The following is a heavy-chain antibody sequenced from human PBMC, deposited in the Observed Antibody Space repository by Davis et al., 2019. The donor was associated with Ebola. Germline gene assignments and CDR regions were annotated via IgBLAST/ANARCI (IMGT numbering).Heavy chain of an antibody. CDR2: MSASVGVT. Sequence: PGGSLRLSCAASGFTFSSFGMSWVRQAPGKGLEWISAMSASVGVTHYADSVKGRFAISRDNSKNTLYLQMNSLRAEDTAVYYCAKSSVAGTSGMDVWGQGTTVTVSS. V-gene: IGHV3-23*01. CDR3: AKSSVAGTSGMDV. CDR1: GFTFSSFG. D-gene: IGHD6-19*01. J-gene: IGHJ6*02.